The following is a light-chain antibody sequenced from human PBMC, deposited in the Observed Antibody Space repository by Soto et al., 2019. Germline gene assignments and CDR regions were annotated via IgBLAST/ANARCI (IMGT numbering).Light chain of an antibody. CDR2: EAS. CDR3: MHSIQLPIT. J-gene: IGKJ5*01. V-gene: IGKV2D-29*02. CDR1: QSLLHSDVKTY. Sequence: DLVMTQTPLSLSVTPGQPASISCKSTQSLLHSDVKTYLYWYLQKPGQSPQLLIYEASNRFSGVPDRISGSGSGTDFTLKISRVEAEDVGVYYCMHSIQLPITFGQGTRLEIK.